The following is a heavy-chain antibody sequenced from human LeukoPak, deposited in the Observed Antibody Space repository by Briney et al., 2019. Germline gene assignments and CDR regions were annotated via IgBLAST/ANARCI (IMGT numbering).Heavy chain of an antibody. D-gene: IGHD3-22*01. V-gene: IGHV3-23*01. Sequence: GGSLRLSCAASGFTFSSYAMSWVRQAPGKGLEWVSAISGSGGSTYYADSVKGRFTISRDNSKNTLYLQMNSLRAEDTAVYYCAKESDYYYDSSGYHGSYFDYWGQGTLVTVSS. CDR3: AKESDYYYDSSGYHGSYFDY. CDR1: GFTFSSYA. CDR2: ISGSGGST. J-gene: IGHJ4*02.